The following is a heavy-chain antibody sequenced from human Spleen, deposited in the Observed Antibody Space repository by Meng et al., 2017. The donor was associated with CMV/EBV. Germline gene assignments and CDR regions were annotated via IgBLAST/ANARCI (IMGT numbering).Heavy chain of an antibody. CDR2: INHSGST. J-gene: IGHJ5*02. CDR1: GGSFSGYY. CDR3: ARVRREKIRYCSSTSCYTTWFDP. D-gene: IGHD2-2*02. Sequence: SETLSLTCAVYGGSFSGYYWSWIRQPPGKGLEWIGEINHSGSTNYNPSLKSRVTISVDTSKNQFSLKLSSVTAADTAVYYFARVRREKIRYCSSTSCYTTWFDPWGQGTLVTVSS. V-gene: IGHV4-34*01.